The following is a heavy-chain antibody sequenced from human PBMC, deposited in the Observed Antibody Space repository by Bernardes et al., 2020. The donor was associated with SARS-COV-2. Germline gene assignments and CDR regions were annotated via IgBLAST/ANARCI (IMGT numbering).Heavy chain of an antibody. V-gene: IGHV3-74*01. D-gene: IGHD3-9*01. J-gene: IGHJ6*02. CDR3: ARDGRYFDWLSQGYYYYGMDV. CDR2: ISSDGSST. CDR1: GLTFSNYW. Sequence: GGSLRLSCAASGLTFSNYWMHWVRQAPGKGLVWVSRISSDGSSTTYADSVKGRFTISRDNAKNTLYLQMNSLRAEDTAVYYCARDGRYFDWLSQGYYYYGMDVWGQGTTVTVSS.